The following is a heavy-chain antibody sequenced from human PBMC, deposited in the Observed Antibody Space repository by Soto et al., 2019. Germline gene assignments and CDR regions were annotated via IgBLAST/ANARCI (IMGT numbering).Heavy chain of an antibody. J-gene: IGHJ3*02. D-gene: IGHD3-10*01. CDR2: ISVYDGNT. CDR3: ARPDYYNTGSGAFDI. CDR1: GCTFNSHG. Sequence: QVQLVQSGAEVKKPGASVKVSCKASGCTFNSHGISWVRQAPGQGLEWLGWISVYDGNTNFAQKFQGRVTMTTDTLTSTAYMELRSLRSDDTAVYYCARPDYYNTGSGAFDIWGQGTMVTVSS. V-gene: IGHV1-18*01.